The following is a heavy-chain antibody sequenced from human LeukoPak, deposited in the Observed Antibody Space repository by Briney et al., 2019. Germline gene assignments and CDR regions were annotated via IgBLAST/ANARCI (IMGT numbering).Heavy chain of an antibody. J-gene: IGHJ4*02. V-gene: IGHV3-21*01. CDR3: ARLRRNGDSGGFYYYYDY. CDR1: GFTFTSFS. Sequence: GGSLRLSCAASGFTFTSFSFNWVRQAPGRGLEWVSSINTVATYIYYADSVRGRFTISRDNAKNSVYLQMDSLRAEDTGVYYCARLRRNGDSGGFYYYYDYWGQGTLVTVSS. CDR2: INTVATYI. D-gene: IGHD3-22*01.